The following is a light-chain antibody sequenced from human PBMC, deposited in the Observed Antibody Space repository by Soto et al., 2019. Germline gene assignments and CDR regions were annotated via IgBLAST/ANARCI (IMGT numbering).Light chain of an antibody. J-gene: IGLJ2*01. CDR1: SSDVGAYNY. CDR2: DVS. Sequence: QSALTQPASVSGSPGQSITISCTGTSSDVGAYNYVSWYKQHPGKAPQLMIYDVSDRLAGVSDRFSGSKSGNTASLTISGLQAEDEADYYCGSYTIANTLVFGGGTKLTVL. CDR3: GSYTIANTLV. V-gene: IGLV2-14*03.